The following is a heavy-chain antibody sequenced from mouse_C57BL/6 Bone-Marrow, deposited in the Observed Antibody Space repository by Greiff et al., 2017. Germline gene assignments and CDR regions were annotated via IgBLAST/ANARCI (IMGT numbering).Heavy chain of an antibody. CDR3: TTVIYGAMDY. D-gene: IGHD1-1*01. CDR2: IDPENGDT. Sequence: VQLQQSGAELVRPGASVKLSCTASGFNIKDDYMHWVKQRPEQGLEWIGWIDPENGDTEYASKFQGKATITADTSSNTAYLQLSSLTSEDTAVYYCTTVIYGAMDYWGQGTSVTVSS. V-gene: IGHV14-4*01. J-gene: IGHJ4*01. CDR1: GFNIKDDY.